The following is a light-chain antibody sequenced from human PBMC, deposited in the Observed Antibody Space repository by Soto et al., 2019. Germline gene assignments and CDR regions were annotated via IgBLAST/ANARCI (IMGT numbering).Light chain of an antibody. V-gene: IGKV3-11*01. CDR1: QSVSSY. Sequence: EIVLTQSQATLSLSPGARATLSCRASQSVSSYLAWYQQTPGQAPRLLIYDASNRATGIPARFSDGGSGTDVTITISSLEPEDFAVYYGQQHSNWLNFGGGTKVESK. CDR2: DAS. CDR3: QQHSNWLN. J-gene: IGKJ4*01.